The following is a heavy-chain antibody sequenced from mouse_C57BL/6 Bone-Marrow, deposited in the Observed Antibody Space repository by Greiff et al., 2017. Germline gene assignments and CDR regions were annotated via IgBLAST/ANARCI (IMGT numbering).Heavy chain of an antibody. V-gene: IGHV1-85*01. CDR2: IYPRDGST. J-gene: IGHJ1*03. D-gene: IGHD1-1*01. Sequence: VQLQQSGPELVKPGASVKLSCKASGYTFTSCDINWVKQRPGQGLEWIGWIYPRDGSTKYNEKFKGKATLTVDTSSSTAYMELHSLTSEDSAVYFCARLEFDGSSGDWYFDVWAQGPRSPSPQ. CDR1: GYTFTSCD. CDR3: ARLEFDGSSGDWYFDV.